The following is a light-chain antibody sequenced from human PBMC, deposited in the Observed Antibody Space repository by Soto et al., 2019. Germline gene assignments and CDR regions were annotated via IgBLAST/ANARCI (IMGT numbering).Light chain of an antibody. J-gene: IGKJ1*01. V-gene: IGKV1-5*01. CDR3: QQHSTYSWT. Sequence: EILMTQSPSTLSSFAGDRATIPCRASQSVSNYLAWYQQKPGQAPTLLIYFASNIPTGIPARFSGSGSATDFTLSISGLQPDDFATYYCQQHSTYSWTFGQGTKVEIK. CDR1: QSVSNY. CDR2: FAS.